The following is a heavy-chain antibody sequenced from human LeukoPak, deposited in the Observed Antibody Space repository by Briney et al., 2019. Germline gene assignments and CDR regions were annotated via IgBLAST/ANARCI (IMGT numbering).Heavy chain of an antibody. Sequence: GGSLRLSCAASGFTFSNAWMRWVRQAPGRGLEWVGRIKTKTDGGTSDYAARVKGRFTISRDDSENTLYLQMNSLETEDTAIYYCSTEIRWEEPNLDFWGQGTLVTVSS. CDR1: GFTFSNAW. CDR2: IKTKTDGGTS. D-gene: IGHD1-26*01. J-gene: IGHJ4*02. CDR3: STEIRWEEPNLDF. V-gene: IGHV3-15*01.